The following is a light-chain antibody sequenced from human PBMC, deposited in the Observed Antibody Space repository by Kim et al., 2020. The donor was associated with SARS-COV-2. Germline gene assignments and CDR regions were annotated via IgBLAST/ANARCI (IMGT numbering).Light chain of an antibody. CDR2: GNS. Sequence: QRDTITCSGGRSNIGAGDDVHWSQQLPGTAPKLLIYGNSNRPSGVPDRFSGSKSGTSASLAITGLQAEDEADYYCQSYDSSLSGVVFGGGTQLTVL. J-gene: IGLJ2*01. V-gene: IGLV1-40*01. CDR1: RSNIGAGDD. CDR3: QSYDSSLSGVV.